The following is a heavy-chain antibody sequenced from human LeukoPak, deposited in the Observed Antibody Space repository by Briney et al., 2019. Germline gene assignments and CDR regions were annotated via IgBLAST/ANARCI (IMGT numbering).Heavy chain of an antibody. J-gene: IGHJ3*02. D-gene: IGHD3-3*01. Sequence: ASVKVSCKASGYTFIGYYMHWVRQAPGQGLEWMGWINPNSGGTNYAQKFQGRVNMTRDTSISTAYMELSRLRSDDMAVYYCARSLAMEDAFDTWGQGTMVSVS. CDR3: ARSLAMEDAFDT. CDR2: INPNSGGT. CDR1: GYTFIGYY. V-gene: IGHV1-2*02.